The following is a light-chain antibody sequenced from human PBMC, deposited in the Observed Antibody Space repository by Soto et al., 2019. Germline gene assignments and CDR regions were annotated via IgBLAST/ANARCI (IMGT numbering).Light chain of an antibody. Sequence: IQVTQSPSSLSASVGDRVTITCRASQAIRTDLGWYQQKPGKAPKLLIYAASSLQRGVPSRFSGSGSGTDFTLTISSLQPEDFTTYYCQQNYNTLITFGQGTRLEI. CDR3: QQNYNTLIT. CDR1: QAIRTD. V-gene: IGKV1-39*01. J-gene: IGKJ5*01. CDR2: AAS.